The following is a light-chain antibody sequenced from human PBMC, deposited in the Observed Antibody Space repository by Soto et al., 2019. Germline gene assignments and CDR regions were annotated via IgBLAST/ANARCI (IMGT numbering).Light chain of an antibody. CDR2: WAT. J-gene: IGKJ1*01. V-gene: IGKV4-1*01. Sequence: DIVMTQSPDSLTVSLGERATINCKSSQSVLFSSNNKNYLAWYQQKPGQPPKLLIYWATTRESGVPDRFSGSGSGKDFTLTISSLQAEDVAVYYCQQYYSIPWTCGQGTKVEIK. CDR3: QQYYSIPWT. CDR1: QSVLFSSNNKNY.